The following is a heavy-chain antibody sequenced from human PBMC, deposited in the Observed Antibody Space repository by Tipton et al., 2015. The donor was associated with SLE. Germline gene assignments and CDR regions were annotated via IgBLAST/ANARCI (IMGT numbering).Heavy chain of an antibody. CDR3: ARAPYYYYYYMDV. CDR1: GFTFSDSY. Sequence: GSLRLSCAASGFTFSDSYMSWIRQAPGKGLEWVSYISSSGSTIYYADSVKGRFTISRDNAKNSLYLQMNSLRAEDTAVYYCARAPYYYYYYMDVWGKGTTVTVSS. V-gene: IGHV3-11*01. J-gene: IGHJ6*03. CDR2: ISSSGSTI.